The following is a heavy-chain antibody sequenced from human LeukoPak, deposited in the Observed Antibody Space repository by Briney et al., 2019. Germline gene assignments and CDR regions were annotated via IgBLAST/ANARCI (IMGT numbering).Heavy chain of an antibody. CDR3: AGGPAGTACED. CDR2: IYYSGST. CDR1: GGSINSHY. D-gene: IGHD1-1*01. V-gene: IGHV4-59*11. J-gene: IGHJ1*01. Sequence: SETLSPTCTVSGGSINSHYWSWIRQSPGKGLEWIGDIYYSGSTKYNPSLKSRLTISVDKSKNHLSLKLSSLTAADTAFYYCAGGPAGTACEDWGQGTLVTVSS.